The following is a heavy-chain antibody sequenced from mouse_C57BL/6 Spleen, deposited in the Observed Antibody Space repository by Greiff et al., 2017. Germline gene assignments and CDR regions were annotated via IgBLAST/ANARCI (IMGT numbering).Heavy chain of an antibody. CDR1: GYAFSSSW. Sequence: VQLVESGPELVKPGASVKISCKASGYAFSSSWMNWVKQRPGKGLEWIGRIYPGDGDTNYNGKFKGKATLTADKSSSTAYLQLRSLTSEDSAGYCCAISGIYDGYYVIYWGQGTTLTDSS. D-gene: IGHD2-3*01. CDR3: AISGIYDGYYVIY. J-gene: IGHJ2*01. CDR2: IYPGDGDT. V-gene: IGHV1-82*01.